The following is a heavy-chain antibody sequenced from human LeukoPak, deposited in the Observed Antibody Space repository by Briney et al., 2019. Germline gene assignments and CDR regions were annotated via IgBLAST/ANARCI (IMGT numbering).Heavy chain of an antibody. CDR3: ARAHNCSGGSCYPVADY. D-gene: IGHD2-15*01. CDR1: GGSFSGYY. Sequence: SETLSLTCAVYGGSFSGYYWSWIRQPPGKGLEWIGEINHSGSTNYNPSLKSRVTISVDTSKNQFSLKLSSVTAADTAVYYCARAHNCSGGSCYPVADYWGQGTLVTVSS. J-gene: IGHJ4*02. V-gene: IGHV4-34*01. CDR2: INHSGST.